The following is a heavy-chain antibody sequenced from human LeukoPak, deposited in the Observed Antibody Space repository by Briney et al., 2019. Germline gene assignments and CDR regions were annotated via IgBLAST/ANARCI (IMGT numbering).Heavy chain of an antibody. Sequence: SETLSLTCAVYGGSFSGYYWSWIRQPPGKGLEWIGEINHSGSTNYNPSLKSRVTISVDTSKNQFSLKLSSVTAADTAVYYCARVVVPTNFDYWGQGTLVSVSS. V-gene: IGHV4-34*01. CDR2: INHSGST. CDR1: GGSFSGYY. CDR3: ARVVVPTNFDY. D-gene: IGHD2-2*01. J-gene: IGHJ4*02.